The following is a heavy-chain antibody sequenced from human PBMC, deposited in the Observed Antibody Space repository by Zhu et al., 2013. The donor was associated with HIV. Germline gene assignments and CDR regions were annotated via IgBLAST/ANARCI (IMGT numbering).Heavy chain of an antibody. J-gene: IGHJ3*02. CDR3: AKGYADAFDI. CDR2: IYTATGT. CDR1: GFTVSRDF. Sequence: EVQLVESGGGLIQPGGSLRLSCAASGFTVSRDFWGWVRQAPGKGLEWVSVIYTATGTFYTDSVKGRFTISRDNSKNVLYLQMNSLRAEDTAVYYCAKGYADAFDIWGQGTMVTVSS. D-gene: IGHD5-18*01. V-gene: IGHV3-53*01.